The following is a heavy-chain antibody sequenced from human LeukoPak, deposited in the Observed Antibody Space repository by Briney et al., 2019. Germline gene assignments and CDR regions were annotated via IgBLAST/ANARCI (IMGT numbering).Heavy chain of an antibody. V-gene: IGHV4-30-2*01. CDR3: ARDGPYGTLDP. CDR1: GGSISSGGYS. Sequence: SQTLSLTCAVSGGSISSGGYSWSWIRQPPGKGLEWIGYIYHSGSTYYNPSLKSRVTISVDRSKNQFSPKLSSVTAADTAVYYCARDGPYGTLDPWGQGTLVTVSS. D-gene: IGHD4-17*01. CDR2: IYHSGST. J-gene: IGHJ5*02.